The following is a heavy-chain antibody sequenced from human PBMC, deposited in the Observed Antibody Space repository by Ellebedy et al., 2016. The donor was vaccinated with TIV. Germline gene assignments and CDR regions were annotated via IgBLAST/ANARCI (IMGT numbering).Heavy chain of an antibody. Sequence: PGGSLRLSCAASGFTFSTYAMHWVRQAPGKGLEWVAVISYDGSNKYYADSVKGRFTISRDNSKNTLYLQMNSLRAEDTAVYYCARDVIQQSYYYYGMDVWGQGTTVTVSS. J-gene: IGHJ6*02. CDR1: GFTFSTYA. D-gene: IGHD2-21*01. CDR2: ISYDGSNK. V-gene: IGHV3-30-3*01. CDR3: ARDVIQQSYYYYGMDV.